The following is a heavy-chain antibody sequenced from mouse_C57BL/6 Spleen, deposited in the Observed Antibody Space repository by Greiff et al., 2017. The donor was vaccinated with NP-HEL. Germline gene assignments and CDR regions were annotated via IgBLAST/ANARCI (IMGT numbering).Heavy chain of an antibody. CDR1: GYTFTSYT. D-gene: IGHD2-2*01. V-gene: IGHV1-4*01. J-gene: IGHJ2*01. Sequence: VQRVESGAELARPGASVKMSCKASGYTFTSYTMHWVKQRPGQGLEWIGYINPSSGYTKYNQKFKDKATLTADKSSSTAYMQLSSLTSEDSAVYYCARKGAGYSFDYWGQGTTLTVSS. CDR3: ARKGAGYSFDY. CDR2: INPSSGYT.